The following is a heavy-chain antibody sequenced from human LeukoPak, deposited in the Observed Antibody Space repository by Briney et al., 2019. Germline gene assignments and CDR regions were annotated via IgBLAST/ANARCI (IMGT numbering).Heavy chain of an antibody. J-gene: IGHJ1*01. D-gene: IGHD5-12*01. CDR1: GGSISGHY. Sequence: SETLSLTCTVSGGSISGHYWSWIRQPAGKGLEWIGRIYVTGTTYYNPSLKSRVTTSVDASRNQFSLNLTSVTAADTAVYYCARGGPDLAREYFQYWGQGTLVSVS. CDR3: ARGGPDLAREYFQY. V-gene: IGHV4-4*07. CDR2: IYVTGTT.